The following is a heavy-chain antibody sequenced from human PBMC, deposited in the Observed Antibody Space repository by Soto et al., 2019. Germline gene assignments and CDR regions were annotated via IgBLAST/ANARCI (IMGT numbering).Heavy chain of an antibody. V-gene: IGHV4-31*03. Sequence: QVQLQESGPGLVKPSQTLSLTCTVSGGSISSGGYYWSWIRQHPGKGLEWLGSIYYSGSTYYNPSLKRRVTISVDTSKNQFSRKLSSVTAADTAVYYCARDMVAYWGGDCYSWGYFDLWGRGTLFPVSS. CDR3: ARDMVAYWGGDCYSWGYFDL. CDR2: IYYSGST. J-gene: IGHJ2*01. CDR1: GGSISSGGYY. D-gene: IGHD2-21*02.